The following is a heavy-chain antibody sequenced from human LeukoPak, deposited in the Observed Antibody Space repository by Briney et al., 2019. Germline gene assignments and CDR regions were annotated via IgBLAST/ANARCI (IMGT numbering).Heavy chain of an antibody. CDR3: ARGTVTAPDY. CDR2: IYSGSNT. Sequence: GGSLRLSCAASGFTFSSYSMNWVRQAPGKGLEWVSIIYSGSNTYYADSVKGRFTISRDNSKNTLYLQMNRLRPEDTAVYYCARGTVTAPDYWGQGTLVTVSS. V-gene: IGHV3-53*01. J-gene: IGHJ4*02. CDR1: GFTFSSYS. D-gene: IGHD2-21*02.